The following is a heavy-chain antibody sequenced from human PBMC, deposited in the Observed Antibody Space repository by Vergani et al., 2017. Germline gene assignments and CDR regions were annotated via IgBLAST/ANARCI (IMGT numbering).Heavy chain of an antibody. V-gene: IGHV3-30*02. CDR1: GFPFSSYG. J-gene: IGHJ6*02. CDR3: ATRPMTTVTSSYYYGMDV. CDR2: IRYDGSNK. D-gene: IGHD4-17*01. Sequence: QVQLVESGGGVVQPGGSLRLSCAASGFPFSSYGTHWVRQAPGKGLEWVAFIRYDGSNKYYADSVKGRFTISRDNSKNTLYLQMNSLRAEDTAVYYCATRPMTTVTSSYYYGMDVWGQGPTVTVSS.